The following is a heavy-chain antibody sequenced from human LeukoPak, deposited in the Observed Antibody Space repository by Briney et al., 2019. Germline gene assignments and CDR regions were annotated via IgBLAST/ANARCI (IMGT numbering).Heavy chain of an antibody. Sequence: GGSLRLSRTASGFTFGDYAMSWFRQAPGKGLEWVGFIRSKAYGGTTEYAASVKGRFTISRDDSKSIAYLQMNSLKTEDTAVYYCTRDWDYGDYVRVYWGQGTLVTVSS. CDR1: GFTFGDYA. CDR3: TRDWDYGDYVRVY. CDR2: IRSKAYGGTT. J-gene: IGHJ4*02. V-gene: IGHV3-49*03. D-gene: IGHD4-17*01.